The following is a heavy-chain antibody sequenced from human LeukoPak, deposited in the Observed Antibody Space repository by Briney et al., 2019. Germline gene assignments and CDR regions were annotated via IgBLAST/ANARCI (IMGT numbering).Heavy chain of an antibody. CDR1: GYSFSNYW. V-gene: IGHV5-51*01. D-gene: IGHD4-17*01. CDR2: IYVGDSDT. Sequence: GESLKISCKGSGYSFSNYWIGWVRQMPGKGLEWMGIIYVGDSDTRYSPSFQGPVTISADKSITTAYLQWSSLKASDTAMYYCARQPTTGAYFDYWGQGTSVTVSS. J-gene: IGHJ4*02. CDR3: ARQPTTGAYFDY.